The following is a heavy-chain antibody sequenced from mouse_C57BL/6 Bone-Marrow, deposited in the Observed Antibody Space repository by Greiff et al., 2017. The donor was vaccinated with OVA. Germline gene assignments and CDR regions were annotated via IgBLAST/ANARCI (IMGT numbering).Heavy chain of an antibody. CDR1: GYTFTSYT. Sequence: LQESGAELARPGASVKMSCKASGYTFTSYTMHWVKQRPGQGLEWIGYINPSSGYTKYNQKFKDKATLTADKSSSTAYMQLSSLTSEDSAVYYCARSGDGYYNYWGQGTTLTVSS. CDR2: INPSSGYT. J-gene: IGHJ2*01. V-gene: IGHV1-4*01. D-gene: IGHD2-3*01. CDR3: ARSGDGYYNY.